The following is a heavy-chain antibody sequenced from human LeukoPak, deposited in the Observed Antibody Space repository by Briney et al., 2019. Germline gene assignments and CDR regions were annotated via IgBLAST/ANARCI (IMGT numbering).Heavy chain of an antibody. Sequence: PGGSLRLSCAASGFTFSSYSMNWVRQAPGKGLEWVSSISSSSSYIYYADSVKGRFTISRDNSKNTLYLQMNSLRAEDTAVYYCAKVSRSVVVTVEPYYFDYWGQGTLVSVSS. J-gene: IGHJ4*02. CDR3: AKVSRSVVVTVEPYYFDY. CDR1: GFTFSSYS. V-gene: IGHV3-21*01. D-gene: IGHD2-21*02. CDR2: ISSSSSYI.